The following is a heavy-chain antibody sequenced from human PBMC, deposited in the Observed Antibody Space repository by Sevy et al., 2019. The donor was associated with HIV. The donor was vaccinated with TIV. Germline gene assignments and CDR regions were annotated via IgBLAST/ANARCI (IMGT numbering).Heavy chain of an antibody. D-gene: IGHD6-25*01. V-gene: IGHV1-69*10. CDR1: GGTFSSYG. Sequence: ASVKVSCKASGGTFSSYGISWVRQAPGQGLEWMGGIIPILGTVHYAQKFQGRDTIPADKSKKTACMELCSLRFEDTAVYYCVRGSAHGRYYFAYWGQETLVTVSS. CDR3: VRGSAHGRYYFAY. CDR2: IIPILGTV. J-gene: IGHJ4*02.